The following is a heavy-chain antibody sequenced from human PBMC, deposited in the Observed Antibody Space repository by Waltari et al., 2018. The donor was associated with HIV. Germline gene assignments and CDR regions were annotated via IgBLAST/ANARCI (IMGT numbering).Heavy chain of an antibody. J-gene: IGHJ6*02. CDR1: GFTFSSYW. CDR2: IKQDGSEK. V-gene: IGHV3-7*01. CDR3: ARDHRPIFGVVWLAGGMDV. Sequence: EVQLVESGGGLGQPGGSLRLSCAASGFTFSSYWMSWVRQAPGKGLGWVANIKQDGSEKYYVDSVNGRCTIARDNAKNSLYLQMNSLRAEDTAVYYCARDHRPIFGVVWLAGGMDVWGQGTTVTVSS. D-gene: IGHD3-3*01.